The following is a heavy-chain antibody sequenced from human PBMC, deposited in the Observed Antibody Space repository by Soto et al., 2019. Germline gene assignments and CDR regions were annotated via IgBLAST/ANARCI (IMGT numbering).Heavy chain of an antibody. CDR1: RGTFSSYA. Sequence: QVPLVQSGAEVKKPGSSVTVSCKAARGTFSSYAIHWVRQAPGQGLEWMGGISPMYGPAKYAQRFQGRVTITADESTTTVYMELTSLTSQDTAVYYCARVTSMVRGVIDNWFDPWGHGTLVTVSS. J-gene: IGHJ5*02. V-gene: IGHV1-69*01. CDR3: ARVTSMVRGVIDNWFDP. CDR2: ISPMYGPA. D-gene: IGHD3-10*01.